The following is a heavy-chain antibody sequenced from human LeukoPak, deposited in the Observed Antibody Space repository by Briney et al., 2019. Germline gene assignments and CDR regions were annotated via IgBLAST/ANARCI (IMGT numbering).Heavy chain of an antibody. J-gene: IGHJ4*02. CDR2: IFTDGRS. Sequence: GGSLRLSCAASGFSVTDIYMTWARQAPGKGLEWVAIIFTDGRSYYGDSVKGRFTISRDRSRNTLYLQLNSLRVEDTATYYCARGECTGGSCPEHWGQGTLVTVSS. CDR1: GFSVTDIY. D-gene: IGHD2-15*01. CDR3: ARGECTGGSCPEH. V-gene: IGHV3-66*02.